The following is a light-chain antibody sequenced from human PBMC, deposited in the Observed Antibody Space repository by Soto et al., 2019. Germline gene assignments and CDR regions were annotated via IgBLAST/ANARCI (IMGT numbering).Light chain of an antibody. V-gene: IGLV1-47*01. CDR1: SSNIGSTY. J-gene: IGLJ2*01. Sequence: QTVVTQPPSASGTPGQRGTIPCSGSSSNIGSTYVYWYQQIPGTAPKLLIYRNNQRPSGVPDRFSGAKSVTSASLGISGLRAEDEADYYCASLDDSLSGVVFGGGTPLTV. CDR3: ASLDDSLSGVV. CDR2: RNN.